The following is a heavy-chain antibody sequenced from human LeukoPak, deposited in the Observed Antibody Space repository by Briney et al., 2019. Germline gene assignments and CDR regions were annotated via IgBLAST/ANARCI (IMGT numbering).Heavy chain of an antibody. J-gene: IGHJ4*02. Sequence: ASVKVSCKASGYTFTGYFMHWARQAPGQGLEWMGRINAKSGGTRYAQNFQGRVTMTRDMSISTAYMELANLKSDDTAVYYCARELPGIVLVVDATIQEDTYYFDSWGQGVPVTVSS. V-gene: IGHV1-2*06. D-gene: IGHD2-15*01. CDR2: INAKSGGT. CDR3: ARELPGIVLVVDATIQEDTYYFDS. CDR1: GYTFTGYF.